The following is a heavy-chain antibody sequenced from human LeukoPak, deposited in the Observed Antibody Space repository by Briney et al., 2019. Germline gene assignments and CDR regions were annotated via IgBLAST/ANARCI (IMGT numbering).Heavy chain of an antibody. J-gene: IGHJ5*02. CDR1: GGSISSSSYY. Sequence: SETLSLTCSVSGGSISSSSYYWGWIRQPPGKGLEWIGSIYYSGSTYYSPSLKSRVTISVDTSKNQFSLKLSSVTAADTAVYYCARQKYYDILTGYYYWFDPWGQGTLVTVSS. D-gene: IGHD3-9*01. CDR2: IYYSGST. V-gene: IGHV4-39*01. CDR3: ARQKYYDILTGYYYWFDP.